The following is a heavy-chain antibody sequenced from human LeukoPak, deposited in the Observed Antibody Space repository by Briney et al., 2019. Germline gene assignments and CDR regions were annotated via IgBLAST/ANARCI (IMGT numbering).Heavy chain of an antibody. CDR2: IKQDGSEK. Sequence: GGSLRLSCAASGFTFSSYWMSWVRQAPGKGLEWVANIKQDGSEKYYVDSVKGRFTISRDNAKNSLYLQMNSLRAEDTALYYCARGIVATIFDYYYYYMDVWGKGTTVTVSS. CDR3: ARGIVATIFDYYYYYMDV. CDR1: GFTFSSYW. J-gene: IGHJ6*03. V-gene: IGHV3-7*03. D-gene: IGHD5-12*01.